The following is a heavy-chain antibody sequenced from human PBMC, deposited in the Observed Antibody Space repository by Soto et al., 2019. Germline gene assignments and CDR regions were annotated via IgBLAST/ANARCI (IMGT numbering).Heavy chain of an antibody. J-gene: IGHJ4*02. V-gene: IGHV1-18*01. D-gene: IGHD3-22*01. CDR1: GYTFTSYG. CDR2: ISAYNGNT. Sequence: ASVKVSCKASGYTFTSYGISCVRHAPGQGLEWMGWISAYNGNTNYAQKLQGRVTMTTDTSTSTAYMELRSLRSDDTAVYYCARTAPPWVVITNPFDYWGQGTLVTVSS. CDR3: ARTAPPWVVITNPFDY.